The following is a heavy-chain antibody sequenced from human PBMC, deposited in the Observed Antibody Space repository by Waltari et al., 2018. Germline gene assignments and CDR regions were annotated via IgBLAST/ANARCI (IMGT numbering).Heavy chain of an antibody. CDR3: ARGVVRGSGSYYYYYYGMDV. CDR1: GGSFSGYY. J-gene: IGHJ6*02. Sequence: QVQLQQWGAGLLKPSETLSLTCAVYGGSFSGYYWSWIRQPPGKGLEWIGEINPSGSTNYNPSLKGRVTISVDTSKNQFSLKLSSVTASDTAVYYCARGVVRGSGSYYYYYYGMDVWGQGTTVTVSS. V-gene: IGHV4-34*01. D-gene: IGHD3-10*01. CDR2: INPSGST.